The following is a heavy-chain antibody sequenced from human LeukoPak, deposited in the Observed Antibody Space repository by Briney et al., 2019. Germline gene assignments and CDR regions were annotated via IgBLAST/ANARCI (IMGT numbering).Heavy chain of an antibody. V-gene: IGHV1-46*01. D-gene: IGHD3-22*01. J-gene: IGHJ4*02. Sequence: GASVKVSCKASGYTFTSYYMHWVRQAPGQGLEWTGIINPSGGSTSYAQKFQGRVTMTRDTSTSTVYMELSSLRSEDTAVYYCARDLYYYDSSGYYGVDYWGQGTLVTVSS. CDR3: ARDLYYYDSSGYYGVDY. CDR2: INPSGGST. CDR1: GYTFTSYY.